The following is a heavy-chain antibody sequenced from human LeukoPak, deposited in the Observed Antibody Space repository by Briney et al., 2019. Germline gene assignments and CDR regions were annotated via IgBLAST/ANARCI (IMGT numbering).Heavy chain of an antibody. CDR2: IYPGDSDT. J-gene: IGHJ4*02. Sequence: GESLKISCKVSGYSFTSYWIGWVRQMPGKGLEWMGIIYPGDSDTRYSPSFQGQVTISADKSISTAYLQWSSLKASDTAMYYCARQSSSSWSYFDYWGQGTLVTVSS. D-gene: IGHD6-13*01. V-gene: IGHV5-51*01. CDR3: ARQSSSSWSYFDY. CDR1: GYSFTSYW.